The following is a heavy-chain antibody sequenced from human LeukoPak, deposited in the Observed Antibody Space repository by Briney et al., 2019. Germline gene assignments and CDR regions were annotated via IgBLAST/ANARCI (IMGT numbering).Heavy chain of an antibody. CDR2: ISDGGGT. CDR3: ARRRGYHFDY. V-gene: IGHV4-39*02. CDR1: GDSITSRSNY. J-gene: IGHJ4*02. Sequence: SETLSLTCTVSGDSITSRSNYWGWFRQPPGKGLEWIGTISDGGGTFYNPSLQSRVTLSLDSSKNHFALRLKSVTDADTAHYYCARRRGYHFDYWGQGTLVTISS. D-gene: IGHD3-10*01.